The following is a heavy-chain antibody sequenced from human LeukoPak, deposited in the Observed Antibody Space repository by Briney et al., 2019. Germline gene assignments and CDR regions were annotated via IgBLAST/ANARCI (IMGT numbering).Heavy chain of an antibody. D-gene: IGHD3-22*01. CDR1: GASFSSGDQS. Sequence: SQNLSLTCTVSGASFSSGDQSWNWIRQSPGMGLEWIGSIHPSGRLYNNPFLESRVTISIDPSKHQFSLNLNSVTAADTAVYFCSRGLDSRKLGYWGQGTLVTVSS. V-gene: IGHV4-31*03. J-gene: IGHJ4*02. CDR3: SRGLDSRKLGY. CDR2: IHPSGRL.